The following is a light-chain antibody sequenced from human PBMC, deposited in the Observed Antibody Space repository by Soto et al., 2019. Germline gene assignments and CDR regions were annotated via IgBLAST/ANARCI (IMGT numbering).Light chain of an antibody. J-gene: IGKJ4*01. V-gene: IGKV1-8*01. CDR1: QGISSY. CDR3: QQYYSYEHT. CDR2: AAS. Sequence: AIRMTQSPSSFSASTGDRVTITCRASQGISSYLAWYQQKPGKAPKLLIYAASTLQSGVPSRFSGSGSGTDFTLTISCLQSEDFATYYCQQYYSYEHTFGGGTKVEIK.